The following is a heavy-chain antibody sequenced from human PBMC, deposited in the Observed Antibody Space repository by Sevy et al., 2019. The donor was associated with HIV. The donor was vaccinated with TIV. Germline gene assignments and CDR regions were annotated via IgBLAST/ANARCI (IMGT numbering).Heavy chain of an antibody. CDR2: IIPIFGTA. V-gene: IGHV1-69*13. CDR1: GGTFSSYA. J-gene: IGHJ6*02. CDR3: AIRYSSGFYGMDV. D-gene: IGHD6-19*01. Sequence: ASVKVSCKASGGTFSSYAISWVRQAPRQGLEWMGGIIPIFGTANYAQKFQGRVTITADESTSTAYMELSSLRSEDTAVYYCAIRYSSGFYGMDVWGQGTTVTVSS.